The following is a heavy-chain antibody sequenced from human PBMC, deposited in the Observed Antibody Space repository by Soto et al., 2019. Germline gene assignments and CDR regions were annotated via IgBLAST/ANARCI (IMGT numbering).Heavy chain of an antibody. D-gene: IGHD4-4*01. V-gene: IGHV3-64D*08. CDR3: VKDLDYNNYGHFDY. CDR2: ISSNGGDT. Sequence: PGGSLRLSCSASGFTFSTYPMHWVRQAPGKGLEYVSAISSNGGDTYYADSVNGRFTISRDNSKNTLYLQMSSLRTEDTAVYYCVKDLDYNNYGHFDYWGQGTLVTVSS. CDR1: GFTFSTYP. J-gene: IGHJ4*02.